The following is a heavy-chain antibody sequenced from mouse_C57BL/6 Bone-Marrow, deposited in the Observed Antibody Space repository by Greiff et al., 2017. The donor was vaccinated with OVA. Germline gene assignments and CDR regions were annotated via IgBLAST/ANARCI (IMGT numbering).Heavy chain of an antibody. J-gene: IGHJ4*01. CDR2: IYPGSGST. V-gene: IGHV1-55*01. D-gene: IGHD1-1*01. CDR1: GYTFTSYW. CDR3: ARPRASITTVVAPYYAMDY. Sequence: QVQLQQPGAELVKPGASVKMSCKAPGYTFTSYWITWVKQRPGQGLEWIGDIYPGSGSTNYNEKFKSKATLTVDTSSSTAYMQLSSLTSEDSAVYYCARPRASITTVVAPYYAMDYWGQGTSVTVSS.